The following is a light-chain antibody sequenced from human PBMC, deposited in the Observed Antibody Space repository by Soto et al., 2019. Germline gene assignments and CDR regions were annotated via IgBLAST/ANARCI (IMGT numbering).Light chain of an antibody. J-gene: IGKJ4*02. Sequence: EIVLTKSPATLYLSPGGRATRSVMARQGPAKSFVWYQQKAGQSPRLLIYGASNRADGSPPSFSGSGSATAFTPTISSREPDDFAVYFGQQRSSWPLTFGGGTKVDIK. CDR1: QGPAKS. V-gene: IGKV3-11*01. CDR3: QQRSSWPLT. CDR2: GAS.